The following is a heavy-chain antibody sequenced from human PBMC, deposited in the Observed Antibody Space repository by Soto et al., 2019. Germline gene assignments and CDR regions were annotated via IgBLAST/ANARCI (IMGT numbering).Heavy chain of an antibody. CDR1: GFDFGDYY. J-gene: IGHJ4*02. CDR2: IDSDDGTT. D-gene: IGHD6-13*01. V-gene: IGHV3-11*01. Sequence: GGSLRLSCTASGFDFGDYYMSWIRQAPGKGLEWVSYIDSDDGTTYYTDSVKGRFTISRDDSKNTMFLQMNSLKTEDTAVYYCTTYTSSRKYDYWGQGTLVTVSS. CDR3: TTYTSSRKYDY.